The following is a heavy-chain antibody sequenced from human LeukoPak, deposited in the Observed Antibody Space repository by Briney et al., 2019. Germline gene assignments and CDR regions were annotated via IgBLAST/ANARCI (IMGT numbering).Heavy chain of an antibody. Sequence: PGGSLRLSCAASGFTFSSYSMNWVRQAPGKGLEWVSYISSSSSTIYYADSVKGRFTISRDNAKNSLYLQMNSLRDEDTAVYYCARDHGLLWFGEYYYYYYGMDVWGQGTTVTVSS. CDR1: GFTFSSYS. CDR3: ARDHGLLWFGEYYYYYYGMDV. J-gene: IGHJ6*02. CDR2: ISSSSSTI. D-gene: IGHD3-10*01. V-gene: IGHV3-48*02.